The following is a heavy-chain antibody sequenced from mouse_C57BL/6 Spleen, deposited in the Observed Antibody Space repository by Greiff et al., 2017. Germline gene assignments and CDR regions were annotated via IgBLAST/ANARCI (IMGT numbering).Heavy chain of an antibody. CDR3: ARGGNYNAMDY. CDR2: IGYSGST. D-gene: IGHD2-1*01. Sequence: EVKLVESGPGMVKPSQSLSLTCTVTGYSITSGYDWHWIRHFPGNKLEWMGYIGYSGSTNYNPSLKSRISITHDTSKNHFFLKLNSVTTEDTATYYCARGGNYNAMDYWGQGTSVTVSS. CDR1: GYSITSGYD. V-gene: IGHV3-1*01. J-gene: IGHJ4*01.